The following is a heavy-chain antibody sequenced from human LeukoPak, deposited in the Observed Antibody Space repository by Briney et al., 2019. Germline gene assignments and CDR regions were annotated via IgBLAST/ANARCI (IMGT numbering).Heavy chain of an antibody. CDR2: INHSGST. Sequence: SETLSLTCAVYGGSFSGYYWSWIRQPPGKGLEWIGEINHSGSTNYNPSLKSRVTISVDTSKNQFSLKLSSVTAADTAVYYCARGDYYYYYYMDVWGKGTTVTISS. V-gene: IGHV4-34*01. CDR1: GGSFSGYY. J-gene: IGHJ6*03. CDR3: ARGDYYYYYYMDV.